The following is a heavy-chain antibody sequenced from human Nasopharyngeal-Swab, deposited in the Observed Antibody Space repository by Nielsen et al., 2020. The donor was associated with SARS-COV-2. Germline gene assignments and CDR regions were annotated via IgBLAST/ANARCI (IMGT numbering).Heavy chain of an antibody. CDR2: INHSGST. V-gene: IGHV4-34*01. Sequence: ETLSLPCAVYGGSFSGYYWSWIRQPPGKGLEWIGEINHSGSTNYNPSLKSRVTISVDTSKNQFSLKLSSVTAADTAVYYCASTPGDEYYYYYYMDVWGKGTTVTVSS. J-gene: IGHJ6*03. D-gene: IGHD3-10*01. CDR3: ASTPGDEYYYYYYMDV. CDR1: GGSFSGYY.